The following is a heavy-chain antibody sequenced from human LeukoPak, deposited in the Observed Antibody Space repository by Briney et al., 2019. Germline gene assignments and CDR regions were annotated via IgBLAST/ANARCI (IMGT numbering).Heavy chain of an antibody. V-gene: IGHV3-48*01. CDR1: GFTFSSYS. J-gene: IGHJ6*04. D-gene: IGHD5-12*01. Sequence: PGGSLRLSCAASGFTFSSYSMNWVRQAPGKGLEWVSYISSSSSTIYYADSVKGRFTISRDNAKNSLYLQMNSLRAEDTAVYYCARGLATTPATVDVWGKGTTVTVSS. CDR2: ISSSSSTI. CDR3: ARGLATTPATVDV.